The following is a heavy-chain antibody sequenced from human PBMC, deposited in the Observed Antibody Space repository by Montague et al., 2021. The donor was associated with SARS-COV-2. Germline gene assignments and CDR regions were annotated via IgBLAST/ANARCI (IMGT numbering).Heavy chain of an antibody. J-gene: IGHJ5*02. D-gene: IGHD1-1*01. CDR1: GGSTSSYY. Sequence: SETLSLTCTVSGGSTSSYYWSWIRQPAGKGLEWIGRIYTSGSTNYNPSLKSRVTTSVDTSKNQFSLKLRSVTAADTAVYFCARDGLERQWWMLGWFDPWGQGTLVTVSS. CDR2: IYTSGST. CDR3: ARDGLERQWWMLGWFDP. V-gene: IGHV4-4*07.